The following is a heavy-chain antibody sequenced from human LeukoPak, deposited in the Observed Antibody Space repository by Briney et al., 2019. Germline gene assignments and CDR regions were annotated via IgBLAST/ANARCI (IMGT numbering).Heavy chain of an antibody. V-gene: IGHV3-30*02. CDR2: IQYDGSHQ. CDR1: GFTFVSHG. D-gene: IGHD2-2*02. Sequence: GGSLRLSCVVSGFTFVSHGMHWVRQAPGKGLEGVAFIQYDGSHQYYADSVKGRFTISRDDAKNSLYLQLNSLRGDDTAVYCCARDAACTTSSCYKQIDSWGQGTLVTVSS. CDR3: ARDAACTTSSCYKQIDS. J-gene: IGHJ4*02.